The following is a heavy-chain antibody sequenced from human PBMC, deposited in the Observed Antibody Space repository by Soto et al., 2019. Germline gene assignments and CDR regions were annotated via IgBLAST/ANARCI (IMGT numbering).Heavy chain of an antibody. CDR1: GYTFTSYY. J-gene: IGHJ4*02. D-gene: IGHD3-16*02. Sequence: GASVKVYCKASGYTFTSYYMHWVRQAPGQGLEWMGIINPSGGSTSYAQKFQGRVTMTRDTSTSTVYMELSSLRSEDTAVYYCARDRMAFGGVIVMDYWGQGTLVTVSS. CDR2: INPSGGST. V-gene: IGHV1-46*01. CDR3: ARDRMAFGGVIVMDY.